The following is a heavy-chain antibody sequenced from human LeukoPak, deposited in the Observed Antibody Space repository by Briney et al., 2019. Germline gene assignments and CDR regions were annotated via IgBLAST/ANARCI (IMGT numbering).Heavy chain of an antibody. CDR2: INNNCST. J-gene: IGHJ6*03. CDR3: ARAHSSGYYPDYYYYYMDV. Sequence: SETLSLTCAVYGGSFSGCYWSWIRHPPAKGQERIWEINNNCSTNYNPSLTSQGTISIDPSKNQFSLTLGSVTAADTAVYYCARAHSSGYYPDYYYYYMDVWGKGTTVTISS. D-gene: IGHD3-22*01. V-gene: IGHV4-34*01. CDR1: GGSFSGCY.